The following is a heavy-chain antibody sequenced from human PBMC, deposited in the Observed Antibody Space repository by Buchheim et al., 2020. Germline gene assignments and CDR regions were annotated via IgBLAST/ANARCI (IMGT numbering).Heavy chain of an antibody. V-gene: IGHV3-21*01. CDR1: GFSFSPYD. Sequence: EVQLVESGGDLVKPGGSLRLSCAASGFSFSPYDMHWVRQAPGRGLEWVSSIRSSSTYIYYADSVKGRFTISRDNAKNSLYLQMNSLRGEDTAVYYCARWTARGFDYWGQGTL. CDR3: ARWTARGFDY. D-gene: IGHD3-10*01. J-gene: IGHJ4*02. CDR2: IRSSSTYI.